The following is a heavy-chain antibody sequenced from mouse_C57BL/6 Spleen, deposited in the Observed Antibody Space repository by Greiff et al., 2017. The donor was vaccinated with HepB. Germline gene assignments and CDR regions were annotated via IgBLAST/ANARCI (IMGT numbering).Heavy chain of an antibody. CDR3: ARPGGYDPFFAY. Sequence: EVMLVESGGGLVKPGGSLKLSCAASGFTFSDYGMHWVRQAPEKGLEWVAYISSGSSTIYYADTVKGRFTISRDNAKNTLFLQMTSLRSEDTAMYYCARPGGYDPFFAYWGQGTLVTVSA. V-gene: IGHV5-17*01. D-gene: IGHD2-2*01. J-gene: IGHJ3*01. CDR2: ISSGSSTI. CDR1: GFTFSDYG.